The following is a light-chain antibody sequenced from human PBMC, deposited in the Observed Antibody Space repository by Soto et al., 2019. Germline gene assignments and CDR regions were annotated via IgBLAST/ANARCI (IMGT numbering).Light chain of an antibody. CDR2: SNN. CDR3: AAWDDSRGYV. J-gene: IGLJ1*01. Sequence: QSVLTQPPSASGTPGQRVTISCSGSSSNIGSNTVNWYQQLPGTAPKLLIYSNNQRPSGVPDRFSGSKSGTSASLAISGLQFEDEADYYCAAWDDSRGYVFGTGTKLTVL. V-gene: IGLV1-44*01. CDR1: SSNIGSNT.